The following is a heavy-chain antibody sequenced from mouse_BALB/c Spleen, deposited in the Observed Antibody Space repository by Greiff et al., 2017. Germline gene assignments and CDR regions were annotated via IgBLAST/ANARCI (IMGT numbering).Heavy chain of an antibody. D-gene: IGHD2-4*01. Sequence: EVKLVESGGGLVKPGGSLKLSCAASGFTFSSYTMSWVRQTPEKRLEWVATISSCGSYTYYPDSVKGRFTISRDNAKNTLYLQMSSLKSEDTAMYYCTRDGDYDRFAYWGQGTLVTVSA. CDR1: GFTFSSYT. CDR2: ISSCGSYT. CDR3: TRDGDYDRFAY. V-gene: IGHV5-6-4*01. J-gene: IGHJ3*01.